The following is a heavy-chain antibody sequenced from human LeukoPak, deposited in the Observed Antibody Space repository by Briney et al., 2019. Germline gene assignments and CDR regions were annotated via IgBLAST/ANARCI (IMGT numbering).Heavy chain of an antibody. Sequence: GGSLRLSCAASGFTFSSYGMHWVRQAPGKGLEWVAFIRYDGSNKYYADSVKGRFTISRDNSKNTLYLQMNSLRAEDTAVYYCVMTTVTQWGAFDIWGQGTMVTVSS. CDR1: GFTFSSYG. CDR2: IRYDGSNK. V-gene: IGHV3-30*02. D-gene: IGHD4-17*01. J-gene: IGHJ3*02. CDR3: VMTTVTQWGAFDI.